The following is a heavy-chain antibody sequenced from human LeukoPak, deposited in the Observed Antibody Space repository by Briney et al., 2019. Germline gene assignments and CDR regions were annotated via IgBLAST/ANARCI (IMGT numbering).Heavy chain of an antibody. CDR1: GGSISSSSYY. CDR2: IYYSGST. V-gene: IGHV4-39*01. CDR3: ARQDLTFGGVIATFDY. J-gene: IGHJ4*02. Sequence: SETLSLTCTVSGGSISSSSYYWGWIRQPPGKGLDWIGSIYYSGSTYYNPSLKSRVTISVDTSKNQFSLKLSSVTAADTAVYYCARQDLTFGGVIATFDYWGQGTLVTVSS. D-gene: IGHD3-16*02.